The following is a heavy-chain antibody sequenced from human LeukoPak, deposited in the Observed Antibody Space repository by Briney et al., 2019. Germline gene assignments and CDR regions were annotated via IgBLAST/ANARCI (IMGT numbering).Heavy chain of an antibody. CDR3: ARGHSSSWYFDY. CDR2: IWYDGSNN. D-gene: IGHD6-13*01. V-gene: IGHV3-33*01. Sequence: SGGSLRLSCAAAGFTFSSYGMDWVRQAPGKGLEWVAFIWYDGSNNYYADSVKVRFTISRDNSKNTLYLQMNSLRAEATAVYYCARGHSSSWYFDYWGQGTLVTVSS. CDR1: GFTFSSYG. J-gene: IGHJ4*02.